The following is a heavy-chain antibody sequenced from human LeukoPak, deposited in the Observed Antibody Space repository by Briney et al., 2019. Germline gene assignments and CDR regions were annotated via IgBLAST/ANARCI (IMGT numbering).Heavy chain of an antibody. D-gene: IGHD6-13*01. J-gene: IGHJ6*03. V-gene: IGHV3-53*01. CDR2: IYSGGST. CDR3: ARDPPPYSSSSYYYMDV. CDR1: GFTVSSNY. Sequence: GGSLRLSCAASGFTVSSNYMSWVRQAPGKGLEWVSVIYSGGSTYYADSVKGRFTIFRDNSKNTLYLQMNSLRAEDTAVYYCARDPPPYSSSSYYYMDVWGRGTTVTVSS.